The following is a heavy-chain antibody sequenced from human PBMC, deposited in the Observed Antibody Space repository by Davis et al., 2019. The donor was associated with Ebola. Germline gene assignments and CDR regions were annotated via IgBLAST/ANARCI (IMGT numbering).Heavy chain of an antibody. J-gene: IGHJ4*02. CDR1: GGSISNYY. CDR2: IYYSGST. CDR3: ARDVSN. Sequence: MPSGTLSLTCTVSGGSISNYYWSWIRQPPGKGLEWIGYIYYSGSTNYNPSLKSRVTILVDTSKNQFSLKLNSVTAADTAVYYCARDVSNWGQGTLVTVSS. V-gene: IGHV4-59*01.